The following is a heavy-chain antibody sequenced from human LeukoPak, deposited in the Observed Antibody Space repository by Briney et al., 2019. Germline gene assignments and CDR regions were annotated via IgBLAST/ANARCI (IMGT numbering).Heavy chain of an antibody. D-gene: IGHD3-10*01. CDR2: IYYSGST. Sequence: SETLSLTCTVSGGSISSYYWSWIRQTPGKGLEWIGYIYYSGSTNFNPSLKSRVTISVDTSKNQFSLKMSSVTAADTAVYYCARSHGSGSYHNLNDYWGQGTLVTVSS. CDR1: GGSISSYY. J-gene: IGHJ4*02. V-gene: IGHV4-59*01. CDR3: ARSHGSGSYHNLNDY.